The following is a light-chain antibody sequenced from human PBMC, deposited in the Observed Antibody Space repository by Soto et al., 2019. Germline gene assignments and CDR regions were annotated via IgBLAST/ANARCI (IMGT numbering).Light chain of an antibody. V-gene: IGKV3-15*01. CDR2: GAS. Sequence: EMVMPQSPATLSVSVGERATLSCRASQSVSSKLAWYQKKLGQAPRLLIYGASTRATGIPTRFSGSVSGTESTLTISILQSEDFAVYYGQQYDDWPPQLSFGGGTKVEIK. CDR1: QSVSSK. J-gene: IGKJ4*01. CDR3: QQYDDWPPQLS.